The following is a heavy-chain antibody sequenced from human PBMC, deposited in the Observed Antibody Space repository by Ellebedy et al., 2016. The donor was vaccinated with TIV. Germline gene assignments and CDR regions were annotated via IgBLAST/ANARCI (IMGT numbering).Heavy chain of an antibody. J-gene: IGHJ4*02. D-gene: IGHD2-2*01. Sequence: GESLKISXAASGFTFGNYAMGWVRQAPGKGLEWVSGISGSGGSTYYADSVKGRFTISRDNSKNTLYMQMNSLRAEDTAVYYCLCSLLSLDYWGQGTPVTVSS. CDR3: LCSLLSLDY. V-gene: IGHV3-23*01. CDR2: ISGSGGST. CDR1: GFTFGNYA.